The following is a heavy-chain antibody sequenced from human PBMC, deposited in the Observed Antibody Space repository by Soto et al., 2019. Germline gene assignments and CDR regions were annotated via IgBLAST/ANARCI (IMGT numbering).Heavy chain of an antibody. CDR1: GFTFSNYP. D-gene: IGHD2-2*01. Sequence: EVQLVESGGGLVQPGGSLRLSCAASGFTFSNYPMSWVRQAPGKGLEWVSYISDSGGTTYYADSVKGRFTISRDNSKNTLYLQMNSLRAEDTAVYYCAKDPYCSSISCYAGNFYYWGQGALVTVSS. V-gene: IGHV3-23*04. J-gene: IGHJ4*02. CDR2: ISDSGGTT. CDR3: AKDPYCSSISCYAGNFYY.